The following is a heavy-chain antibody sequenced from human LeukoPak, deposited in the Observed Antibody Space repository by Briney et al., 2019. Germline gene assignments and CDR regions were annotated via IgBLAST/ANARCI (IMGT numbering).Heavy chain of an antibody. Sequence: GGSPRLSCEASGFTFRSYAMTWVRQAPGKGLEWVSAISGSGAKTYYADSVKGRFTISRDNSRNTLYLQMNSLRAEDTAVYYCAKDPVDYWGQGTLVTVSS. CDR3: AKDPVDY. V-gene: IGHV3-23*01. CDR2: ISGSGAKT. CDR1: GFTFRSYA. J-gene: IGHJ4*02.